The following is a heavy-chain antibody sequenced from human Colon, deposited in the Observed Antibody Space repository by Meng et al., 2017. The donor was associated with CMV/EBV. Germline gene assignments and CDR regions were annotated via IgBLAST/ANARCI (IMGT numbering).Heavy chain of an antibody. J-gene: IGHJ4*02. CDR2: ISGSTGYT. CDR3: ARGRPNWSGVLDY. CDR1: GYTFTSYG. Sequence: QVQSVQSGAAVKEPGASVLVSCRSSGYTFTSYGINWVRQAPGQGLEWMGWISGSTGYTNRAQKFQGRVTMTTDTSTSTAYLALTSLTSNDTAVYYCARGRPNWSGVLDYWGQGTLVTVSS. V-gene: IGHV1-18*01. D-gene: IGHD1-1*01.